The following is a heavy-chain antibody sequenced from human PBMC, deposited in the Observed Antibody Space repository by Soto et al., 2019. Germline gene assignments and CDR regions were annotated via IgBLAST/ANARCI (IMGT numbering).Heavy chain of an antibody. CDR1: GFTFSNYA. CDR2: ISTSGGAT. CDR3: ARDPY. Sequence: LRLSCGASGFTFSNYAMTWIRQAPGKGLEWVSAISTSGGATYYADSVKGRFTISRDNSKNTLYLQMNSLRAEDTAVYYCARDPYWGQGTLVTVSS. V-gene: IGHV3-23*01. J-gene: IGHJ4*02.